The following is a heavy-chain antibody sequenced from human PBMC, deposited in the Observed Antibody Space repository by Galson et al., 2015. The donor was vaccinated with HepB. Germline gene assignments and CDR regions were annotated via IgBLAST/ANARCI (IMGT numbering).Heavy chain of an antibody. CDR3: ATYRFWTGYYHFDY. J-gene: IGHJ4*02. Sequence: SVKVSCKASGYTFTSFGICWVRQAPGQGLEWMGWISAYNGDTNYAQKLQGRVTMTTDTSTSTAYMDLRSLRSDDTAAYYCATYRFWTGYYHFDYWGQGTQVTVSS. CDR2: ISAYNGDT. D-gene: IGHD3/OR15-3a*01. V-gene: IGHV1-18*01. CDR1: GYTFTSFG.